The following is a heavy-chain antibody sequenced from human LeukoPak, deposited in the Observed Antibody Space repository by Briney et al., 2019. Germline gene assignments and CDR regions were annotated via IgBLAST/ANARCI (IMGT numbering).Heavy chain of an antibody. CDR2: IYYSGST. CDR3: AREDYGPFDI. V-gene: IGHV4-59*01. Sequence: PSGTLSLTCTVSGGSISSYYWSWIRQPPGKGLEWIGYIYYSGSTNYNPSLKSRVTISVDTSKNQFSLKLSSVTAADTAVYYCAREDYGPFDIWGQGTMVTVSS. J-gene: IGHJ3*02. D-gene: IGHD4-17*01. CDR1: GGSISSYY.